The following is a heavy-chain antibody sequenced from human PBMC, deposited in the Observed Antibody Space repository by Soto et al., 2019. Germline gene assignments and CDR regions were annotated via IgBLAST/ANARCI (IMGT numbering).Heavy chain of an antibody. CDR3: AILTYYYYYGMDV. J-gene: IGHJ6*02. V-gene: IGHV5-10-1*01. CDR2: IDPSDSYT. Sequence: GESMKISSKGSGYSFTSYWISWVRQMPGKGLEWMGRIDPSDSYTNYSPSFQGHVTISADKSISTAYLQWSSLKASDTAMYYCAILTYYYYYGMDVWGQGTTVTVSS. CDR1: GYSFTSYW.